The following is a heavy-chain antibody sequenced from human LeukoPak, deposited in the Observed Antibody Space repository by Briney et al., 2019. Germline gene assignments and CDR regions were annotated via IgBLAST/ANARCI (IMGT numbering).Heavy chain of an antibody. Sequence: ASVKVSCKASGYTFTSYGISWVRQAPGQGLEWMGWISAHNGNTNYAQKLQGRVTMTTDTSTSTAYMELRSLRSDDTAVYYCARTDCSGGSCPIDYWGQGTLVTVSS. V-gene: IGHV1-18*04. CDR1: GYTFTSYG. J-gene: IGHJ4*02. D-gene: IGHD2-15*01. CDR3: ARTDCSGGSCPIDY. CDR2: ISAHNGNT.